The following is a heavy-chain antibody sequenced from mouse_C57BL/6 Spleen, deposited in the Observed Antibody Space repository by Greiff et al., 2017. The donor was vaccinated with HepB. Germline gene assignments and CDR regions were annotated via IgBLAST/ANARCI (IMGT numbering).Heavy chain of an antibody. J-gene: IGHJ4*01. CDR1: GYTFTSYW. V-gene: IGHV1-50*01. CDR3: AGRYYYAMDY. CDR2: IDPSDSYT. Sequence: VQLQQPGAELVKPGASVKLSCKASGYTFTSYWMQWVKQRPGQGLEWIGEIDPSDSYTNYNQKFKGKATLTVDTSSSTAYMQLSSLTSEDSAVYYCAGRYYYAMDYWGQGTSVTVSS.